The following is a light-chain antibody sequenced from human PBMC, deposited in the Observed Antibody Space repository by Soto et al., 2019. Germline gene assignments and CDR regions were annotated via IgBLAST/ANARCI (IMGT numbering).Light chain of an antibody. J-gene: IGLJ3*02. Sequence: QSVLTQPASVSGSPGQSITISCTGTSSDVGSYNLVSWYQQHPGKAPKLMIYEGSKRPSGVSNRFSGSKSGNTDSLTISGLQAADEADYYCCSYAGSSTNWVFGGGTKLTVL. CDR1: SSDVGSYNL. CDR3: CSYAGSSTNWV. V-gene: IGLV2-23*01. CDR2: EGS.